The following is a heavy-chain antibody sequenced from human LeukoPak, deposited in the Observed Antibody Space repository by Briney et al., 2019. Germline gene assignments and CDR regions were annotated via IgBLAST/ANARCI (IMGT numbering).Heavy chain of an antibody. D-gene: IGHD3-10*01. CDR1: GDIVSSNSAA. CDR3: ARLGSGSNY. J-gene: IGHJ4*02. V-gene: IGHV6-1*01. Sequence: SQTLSLTCAISGDIVSSNSAAWNWIRQFPSRGLEWLGRTYYRSKWYTEYAVSVKGRITINPDTSKNQFSLQLSSVNPEDTAVYYCARLGSGSNYWGQGTLVTVSS. CDR2: TYYRSKWYT.